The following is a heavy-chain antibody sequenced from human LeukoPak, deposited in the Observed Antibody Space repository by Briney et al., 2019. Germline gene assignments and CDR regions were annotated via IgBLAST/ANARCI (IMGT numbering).Heavy chain of an antibody. CDR3: AKDRAQQLVLDF. CDR2: IIGSGSST. D-gene: IGHD6-13*01. Sequence: GGSLRLSCAASGFTFSSYAMSWVRQAPGKGLEWVSAIIGSGSSTYYADSVKGRFTISRDNSKNTLFMQMNSLRAEDTAVYYCAKDRAQQLVLDFWGQGTLVTVSS. J-gene: IGHJ4*02. CDR1: GFTFSSYA. V-gene: IGHV3-23*01.